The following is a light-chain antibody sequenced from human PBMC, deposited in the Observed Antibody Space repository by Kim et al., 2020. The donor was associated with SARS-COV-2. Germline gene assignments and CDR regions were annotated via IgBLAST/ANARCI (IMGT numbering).Light chain of an antibody. CDR3: GTWDRSLSAGV. J-gene: IGLJ1*01. Sequence: PTVTISSSGSGATMGNNFVSWYQQNPGTPPKLLIYDNDKRPSGIPDRFSGSKSGTSATLTITGLQTGDEADYYCGTWDRSLSAGVFGSGTKVTVL. V-gene: IGLV1-51*01. CDR1: GATMGNNF. CDR2: DND.